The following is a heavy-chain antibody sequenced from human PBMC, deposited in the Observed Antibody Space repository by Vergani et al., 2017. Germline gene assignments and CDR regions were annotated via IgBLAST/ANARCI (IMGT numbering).Heavy chain of an antibody. CDR2: ISGRGVSA. J-gene: IGHJ4*02. CDR1: EFTFSNYA. V-gene: IGHV3-23*01. CDR3: SKQYFVSWNYLVDY. Sequence: EVQLLESGGGLVQPGGSLRLTCAASEFTFSNYAMNWVRQAPGKGLEWVSGISGRGVSAYYTDSVKGRFTLSRDNSKHILFLQMNNLRTEDTAIYYCSKQYFVSWNYLVDYWGQGTLVTVSS. D-gene: IGHD1-7*01.